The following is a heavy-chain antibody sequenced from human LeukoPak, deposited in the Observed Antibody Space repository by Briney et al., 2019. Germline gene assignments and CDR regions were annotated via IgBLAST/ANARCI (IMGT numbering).Heavy chain of an antibody. CDR1: GFTFSSSS. V-gene: IGHV3-21*04. Sequence: PGGSLRLSCAASGFTFSSSSMNWVRQAPGKGLEWVSSIRSSSSSIYYADSVKGRFTISRDNVKNLLYLQMNGLRADDTAIYYCARNQQLGGHSYYYYGMDVWGQGTTVTVSS. D-gene: IGHD3-16*01. J-gene: IGHJ6*02. CDR3: ARNQQLGGHSYYYYGMDV. CDR2: IRSSSSSI.